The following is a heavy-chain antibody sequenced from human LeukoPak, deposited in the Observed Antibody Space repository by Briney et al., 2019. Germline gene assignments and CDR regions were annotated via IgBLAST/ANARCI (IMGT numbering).Heavy chain of an antibody. CDR3: ARGPSGYYGFDY. D-gene: IGHD3-22*01. CDR1: GGSFSGYY. Sequence: SETLSLTCAVYGGSFSGYYWSWIRQPPGKGLEWIGEINHSGSTNYNPSLKSRVTISVDTSKNQFSLKLSSVTAADTAVYYCARGPSGYYGFDYWGQGTLVTVSS. V-gene: IGHV4-34*01. CDR2: INHSGST. J-gene: IGHJ4*02.